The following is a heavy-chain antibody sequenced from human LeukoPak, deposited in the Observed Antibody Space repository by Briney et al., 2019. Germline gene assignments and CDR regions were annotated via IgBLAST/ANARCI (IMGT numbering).Heavy chain of an antibody. D-gene: IGHD3-3*01. CDR3: ARTSRPKGSTIFGVVKRGLNYYYGMDV. J-gene: IGHJ6*02. CDR2: MNPNSGNT. CDR1: GYTFTSYD. Sequence: ASVKVSCKASGYTFTSYDINWVRQATGQGLEWMGWMNPNSGNTGYAQKFQGRVTMTRNTSISTAYMELSSLRSEDTAVYYCARTSRPKGSTIFGVVKRGLNYYYGMDVWGQGTTVTVSS. V-gene: IGHV1-8*01.